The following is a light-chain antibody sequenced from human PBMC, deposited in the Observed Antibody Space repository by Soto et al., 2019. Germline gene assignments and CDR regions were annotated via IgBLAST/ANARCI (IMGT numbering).Light chain of an antibody. CDR1: SSDVGGYDY. Sequence: QSVLTQPASVSGSPGHSITICCTGTSSDVGGYDYVSWYQQHPGKAPKLMIYDVSNRPSGVSNRFSGSKSGNTASLTISGLQAEDEADYYCSSYTSSSTLVFGTGTKVTVL. CDR3: SSYTSSSTLV. V-gene: IGLV2-14*01. CDR2: DVS. J-gene: IGLJ1*01.